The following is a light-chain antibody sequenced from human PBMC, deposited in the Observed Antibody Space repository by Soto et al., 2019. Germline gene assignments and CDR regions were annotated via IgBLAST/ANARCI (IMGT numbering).Light chain of an antibody. Sequence: QSVLTQPASVSGSPGQSITISCTGTSSDIGGYNYVSWYQHHPGKAHKLIIYDVTNRPSGVSNPFSGSKSGNTASLTISGLQPEDEADYYCRSYTTSNTRQIVFGTGTKVTVL. J-gene: IGLJ1*01. CDR2: DVT. CDR1: SSDIGGYNY. CDR3: RSYTTSNTRQIV. V-gene: IGLV2-14*03.